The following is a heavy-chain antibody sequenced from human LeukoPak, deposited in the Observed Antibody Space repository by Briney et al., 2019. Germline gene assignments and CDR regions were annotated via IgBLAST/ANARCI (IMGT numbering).Heavy chain of an antibody. CDR2: IYHSGST. J-gene: IGHJ4*02. CDR3: ARGRDGYNFLNRGEYYYFDY. V-gene: IGHV4-4*02. CDR1: GGSISSSNW. Sequence: ASGTLSLTCAVSGGSISSSNWWSWVRQPPGKGLEWIGEIYHSGSTNYNPSLKSRVTISVDKSKNQFSLKLNSVTAADTAVYYCARGRDGYNFLNRGEYYYFDYWGQGTLVTVSS. D-gene: IGHD5-24*01.